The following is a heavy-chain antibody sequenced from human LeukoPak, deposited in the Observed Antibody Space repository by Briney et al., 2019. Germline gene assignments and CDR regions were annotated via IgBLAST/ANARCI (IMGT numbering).Heavy chain of an antibody. CDR1: GGTFSSYA. D-gene: IGHD2-2*01. CDR3: ARVRYQLLEYFDY. CDR2: ISGYNSNP. Sequence: GASVKVSCEASGGTFSSYAISWVRQAPGQGLEWMGWISGYNSNPKYAQKFQGRVTMTTDTSTSTAYMELRGLTSDDTAVYYCARVRYQLLEYFDYWGQGTLVTVSS. V-gene: IGHV1-18*01. J-gene: IGHJ4*02.